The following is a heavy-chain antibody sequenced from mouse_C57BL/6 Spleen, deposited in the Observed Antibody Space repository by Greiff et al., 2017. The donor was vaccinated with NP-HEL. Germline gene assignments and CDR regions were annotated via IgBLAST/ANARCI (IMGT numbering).Heavy chain of an antibody. CDR1: GFSLTSYG. V-gene: IGHV2-5*01. D-gene: IGHD1-1*01. CDR3: AKNNYYYGSSPYYAMDY. CDR2: IWRGGST. J-gene: IGHJ4*01. Sequence: QVQLKESGPGLVQPSQSLSITCTVSGFSLTSYGVHWVRQSPGKGLEWLGVIWRGGSTDYNAAFMSRLSITKDNSKSQVFFKMNSLQADDTAIYYCAKNNYYYGSSPYYAMDYWGQGTSVTVSS.